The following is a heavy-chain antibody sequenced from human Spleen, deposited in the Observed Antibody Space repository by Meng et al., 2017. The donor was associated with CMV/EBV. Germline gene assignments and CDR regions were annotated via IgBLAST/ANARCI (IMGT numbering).Heavy chain of an antibody. D-gene: IGHD1-26*01. CDR2: IYSGGSST. CDR1: GFTFSSYA. J-gene: IGHJ4*02. V-gene: IGHV3-23*03. Sequence: GGSLRLSCAASGFTFSSYAMSWVRQAPGKGLEWVSVIYSGGSSTYYADSVKGRFTISRDNSKNTVFLQMNSLTADDTAVYYCAKGEWELPTFFDSWGQGILVTVSS. CDR3: AKGEWELPTFFDS.